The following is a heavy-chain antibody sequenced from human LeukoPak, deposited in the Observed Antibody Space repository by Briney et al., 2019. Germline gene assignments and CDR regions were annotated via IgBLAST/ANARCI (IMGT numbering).Heavy chain of an antibody. CDR3: ARVGQGVAGTFNWFDP. V-gene: IGHV4-59*01. CDR1: GGSISSYY. CDR2: IYYSGST. J-gene: IGHJ5*02. D-gene: IGHD6-19*01. Sequence: SETLSLTCTVSGGSISSYYWSWIRQPPGKGLEWIGYIYYSGSTNYNPSLKRRVTISVDTSKNQFSLKLSSVTAADTAVYYCARVGQGVAGTFNWFDPWGQGTLVTVSS.